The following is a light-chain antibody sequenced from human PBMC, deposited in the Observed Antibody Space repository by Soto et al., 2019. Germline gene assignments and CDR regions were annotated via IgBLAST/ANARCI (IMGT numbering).Light chain of an antibody. J-gene: IGKJ2*01. CDR2: GAS. V-gene: IGKV3-15*01. CDR1: QSVSSN. Sequence: EIVMTQSPATLSVSPGERATLSCRASQSVSSNLAWYQQKACQAPRLLINGASTRATGIPARFSGSGSGTEFTLTISSLQSEDFAVYYCQQYNNWPPLYTFGQGTKLEIK. CDR3: QQYNNWPPLYT.